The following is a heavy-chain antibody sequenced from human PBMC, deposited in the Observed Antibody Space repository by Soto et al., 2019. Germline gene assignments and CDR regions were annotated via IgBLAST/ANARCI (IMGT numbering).Heavy chain of an antibody. J-gene: IGHJ6*02. CDR3: ARDGRSVAVAGAENTYYYYYGMDV. D-gene: IGHD6-19*01. V-gene: IGHV4-4*02. Sequence: KPSETLSLTCAVSGGSISSSNWWSWVRQPPGKGLEWIGEIYHSGSTNYNPSLKSRVTISVDKSKNQFSLKLSSVTAADTAVYYCARDGRSVAVAGAENTYYYYYGMDVWGQGTTVTVCS. CDR2: IYHSGST. CDR1: GGSISSSNW.